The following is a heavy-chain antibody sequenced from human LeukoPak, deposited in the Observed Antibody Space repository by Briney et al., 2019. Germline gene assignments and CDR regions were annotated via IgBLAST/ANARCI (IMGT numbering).Heavy chain of an antibody. J-gene: IGHJ1*01. D-gene: IGHD3-22*01. CDR2: IYQSGST. CDR3: ASYLDSSGYLQYFQP. Sequence: SETLSLTCTVSGGSISSSRYYWVWIRQPPGKGLEWIGTIYQSGSTYYNPPLKSRVTISADTSKNQFSLMLHSVTAADAAIYYCASYLDSSGYLQYFQPWGQGTLVTVSS. V-gene: IGHV4-39*01. CDR1: GGSISSSRYY.